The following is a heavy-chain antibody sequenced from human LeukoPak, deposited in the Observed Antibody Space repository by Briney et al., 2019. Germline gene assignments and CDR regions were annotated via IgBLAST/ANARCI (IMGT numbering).Heavy chain of an antibody. D-gene: IGHD1-14*01. CDR3: AKDRFTTNKFPNNWFDP. J-gene: IGHJ5*02. CDR2: INPNIGGT. CDR1: GYTFTGYY. V-gene: IGHV1-2*02. Sequence: ASVKVSCKASGYTFTGYYMHWLRQAPGQELEWMGWINPNIGGTNYAQKFQGRVTMARDTSISTASMELSRLRSDDMAVYYCAKDRFTTNKFPNNWFDPWGQGTLVTVSS.